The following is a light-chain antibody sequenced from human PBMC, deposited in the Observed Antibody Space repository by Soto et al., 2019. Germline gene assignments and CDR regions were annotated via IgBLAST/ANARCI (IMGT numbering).Light chain of an antibody. CDR3: QKYDSVLLI. J-gene: IGKJ4*01. V-gene: IGKV1-27*01. Sequence: DIQMTQSPSSLSASLGDRVTITCRASQAINNYVAWYQQKPGQCPQLLIYAASTLQSGVPSRFSGSGSGTDFTLTISSLQPEDVATYYCQKYDSVLLIFGGGTKVDI. CDR1: QAINNY. CDR2: AAS.